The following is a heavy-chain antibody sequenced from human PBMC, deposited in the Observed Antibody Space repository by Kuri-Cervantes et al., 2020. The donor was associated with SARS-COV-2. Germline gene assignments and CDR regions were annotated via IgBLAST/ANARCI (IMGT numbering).Heavy chain of an antibody. D-gene: IGHD1-26*01. Sequence: GESLKISCAASGFTLSSYEMNRVRQAPGKGLEWISHINNLGSTIYYAESVKGRFTIARDNSKNTLYLQMNSLRAEDTAVYYCAKNTDRRWELGDWGQGTLVTVSS. CDR3: AKNTDRRWELGD. CDR1: GFTLSSYE. J-gene: IGHJ4*02. V-gene: IGHV3-48*03. CDR2: INNLGSTI.